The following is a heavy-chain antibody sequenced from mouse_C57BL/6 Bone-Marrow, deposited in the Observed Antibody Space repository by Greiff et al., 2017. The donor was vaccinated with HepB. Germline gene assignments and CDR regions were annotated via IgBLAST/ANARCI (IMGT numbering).Heavy chain of an antibody. CDR3: ARIYAMDY. J-gene: IGHJ4*01. V-gene: IGHV1-82*01. CDR1: GYAFSSSW. CDR2: IYPGDGDT. Sequence: VQLQQSGPELVKPGASVKISCKASGYAFSSSWMNWVKQRPGKGLEWIGRIYPGDGDTNYNGKFKGKATLTADKSSSTAYMQLSSLTSEDSAVYFCARIYAMDYWVQGTSVTVSS.